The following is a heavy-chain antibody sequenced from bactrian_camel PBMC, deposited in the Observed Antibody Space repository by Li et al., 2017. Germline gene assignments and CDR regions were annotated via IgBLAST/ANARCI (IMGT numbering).Heavy chain of an antibody. CDR1: GGGDSSNC. J-gene: IGHJ4*01. Sequence: HVQLVESGGGSVQAGGSLRLSCAASGGGDSSNCMGWFRQAAGKEREWVSSISFDGTPMYADSAKGRFTVSQDNGKNTLSLQMTALKPEDTAVYYCAFAVVGGGLWYDTYEYHYWGQGTQVTVS. V-gene: IGHV3S53*01. CDR2: ISFDGTP. D-gene: IGHD5*01. CDR3: AFAVVGGGLWYDTYEYHY.